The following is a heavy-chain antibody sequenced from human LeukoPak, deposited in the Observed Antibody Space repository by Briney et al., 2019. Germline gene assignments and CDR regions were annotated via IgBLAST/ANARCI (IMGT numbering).Heavy chain of an antibody. CDR2: YIPGPN. CDR1: AGSINSGDYY. Sequence: SETLSLTCTVSAGSINSGDYYWSWIRQPAGKGLEWIGRIYIPGPNYNYNPSVKSRVTISIDTSKNQFSLKLTSVTAAVTAVYYCARGIGTSYDSSRDAFDIWGQGTMVTVSS. V-gene: IGHV4-61*02. CDR3: ARGIGTSYDSSRDAFDI. J-gene: IGHJ3*02. D-gene: IGHD3-22*01.